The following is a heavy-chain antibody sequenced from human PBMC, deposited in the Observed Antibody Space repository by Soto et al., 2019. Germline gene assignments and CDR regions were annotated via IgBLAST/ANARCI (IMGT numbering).Heavy chain of an antibody. CDR2: ISSSSSTT. V-gene: IGHV3-48*01. D-gene: IGHD6-13*01. Sequence: EVQLVESGGGLVQPGGSLRLSCVASGFTFRSYSMNWVRQAPGKGLEWVSYISSSSSTTYYADSVKGRFTISRDNAKNSLYLQMNSLRAEDTAVYYCAFPGIAAAGTGFDYWGQGTLVTVSS. J-gene: IGHJ4*02. CDR3: AFPGIAAAGTGFDY. CDR1: GFTFRSYS.